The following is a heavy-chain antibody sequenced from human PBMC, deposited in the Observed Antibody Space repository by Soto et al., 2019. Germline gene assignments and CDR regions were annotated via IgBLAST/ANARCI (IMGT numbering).Heavy chain of an antibody. Sequence: PSETLSLTCTVSGGSISSYYWSWIRQPPGKGLEWIGYIYYSGSTNYNPSLKSRVTISVDTSKNQFSLKLSSVTAADTAVYYCASNPGDTLGNNWFDPRGKGTPVTVPS. CDR2: IYYSGST. V-gene: IGHV4-59*01. CDR1: GGSISSYY. J-gene: IGHJ5*02. D-gene: IGHD1-26*01. CDR3: ASNPGDTLGNNWFDP.